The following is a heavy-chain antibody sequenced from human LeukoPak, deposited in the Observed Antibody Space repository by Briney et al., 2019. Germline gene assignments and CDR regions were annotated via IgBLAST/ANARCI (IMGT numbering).Heavy chain of an antibody. Sequence: PSETLSLTCAISGGSISSGGYSWGWIRQPPGKGLEWIGYIYHSGSTYYNPSLKSRVTISVDRSKNQFSLKLTSVTAADTAVYYCARSTRITMVRGIINCFDPWGQGTLVTVSS. V-gene: IGHV4-30-2*01. CDR3: ARSTRITMVRGIINCFDP. J-gene: IGHJ5*02. CDR1: GGSISSGGYS. CDR2: IYHSGST. D-gene: IGHD3-10*01.